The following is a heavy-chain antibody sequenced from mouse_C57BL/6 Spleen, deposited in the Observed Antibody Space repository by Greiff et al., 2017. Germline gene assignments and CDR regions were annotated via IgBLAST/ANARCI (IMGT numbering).Heavy chain of an antibody. V-gene: IGHV1-64*01. CDR3: ARDYYGGDY. J-gene: IGHJ4*01. D-gene: IGHD1-1*01. Sequence: QVHVKQPGAELVKPGASVKLSCKASGYTFTSYWMHWVKQRPGQGLEWIGMIHPNSGSTNYNEKFKSKATLTVDKSSSTAYMQLSSLTSEDSAVYYCARDYYGGDYWGQGTSVTVSS. CDR1: GYTFTSYW. CDR2: IHPNSGST.